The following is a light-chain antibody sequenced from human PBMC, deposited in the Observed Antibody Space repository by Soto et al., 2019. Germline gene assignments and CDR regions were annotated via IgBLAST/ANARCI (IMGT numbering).Light chain of an antibody. J-gene: IGKJ5*01. CDR1: QGISSY. V-gene: IGKV1-9*01. CDR3: QQLNAYPLT. Sequence: DIQLTQSPSFLSASVVDRFTITCLASQGISSYLAWFQQKPGRAPNLLIYGASTLQSGVPSRFSGSGSGTDFTLTISNLQPEDFATYYCQQLNAYPLTFGQGTRLEIK. CDR2: GAS.